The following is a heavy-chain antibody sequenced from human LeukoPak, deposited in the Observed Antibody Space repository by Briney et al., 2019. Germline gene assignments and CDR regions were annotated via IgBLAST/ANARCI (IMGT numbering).Heavy chain of an antibody. CDR3: AREPSSTSTDLDY. CDR1: GFTFSSYG. J-gene: IGHJ4*02. D-gene: IGHD2-2*01. Sequence: GGSLRLSCAASGFTFSSYGMHWVRQAPGKGLEWVAVIWYDGSNKYYADSVKGRFTISRGNSKNTLYLQMNSLRAEDTAVYYCAREPSSTSTDLDYWGQGTLVTVSS. V-gene: IGHV3-33*01. CDR2: IWYDGSNK.